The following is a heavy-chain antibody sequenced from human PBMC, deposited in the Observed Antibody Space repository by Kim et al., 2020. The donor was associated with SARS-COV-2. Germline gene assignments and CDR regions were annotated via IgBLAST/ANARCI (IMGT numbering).Heavy chain of an antibody. CDR2: ISSDERNK. D-gene: IGHD3-9*01. CDR1: GFAFGAYP. Sequence: GGSLRLSCATSGFAFGAYPMHWVRQSPGQGLQWVALISSDERNKYYTDSVKGRFTISRDNSRYTLYLQMDGLRDDDAALSYCARLAASGTGYWGRGTLV. V-gene: IGHV3-30*04. CDR3: ARLAASGTGY. J-gene: IGHJ4*02.